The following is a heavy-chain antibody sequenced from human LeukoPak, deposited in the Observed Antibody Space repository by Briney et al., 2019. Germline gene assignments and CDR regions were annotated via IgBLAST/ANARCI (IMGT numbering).Heavy chain of an antibody. CDR1: GGSISSGSYY. Sequence: SQTLSLTCTVSGGSISSGSYYWSWIRQPAGKGLEWIGRIYTSGSTNYNPSLKSRVTISVDTSKNQFSLKLSSVTAPDTAVYYCARGTPSSIAARGGNWFDPWGQGTLVTVSS. J-gene: IGHJ5*02. CDR3: ARGTPSSIAARGGNWFDP. V-gene: IGHV4-61*02. CDR2: IYTSGST. D-gene: IGHD6-6*01.